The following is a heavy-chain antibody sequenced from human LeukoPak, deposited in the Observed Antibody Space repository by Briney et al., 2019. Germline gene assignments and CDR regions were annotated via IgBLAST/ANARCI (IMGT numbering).Heavy chain of an antibody. D-gene: IGHD3-10*01. CDR1: RFTFSTYD. CDR2: ISSDVGNE. Sequence: GGSLRLSCTASRFTFSTYDIHWGRQAPGKGLEWVTVISSDVGNESYADSVRGRFTISRDNSKTTLHLQMNSLRLEDTAMYYCAKSVSRRGALNWGQGTQVTVSS. CDR3: AKSVSRRGALN. J-gene: IGHJ4*02. V-gene: IGHV3-30*18.